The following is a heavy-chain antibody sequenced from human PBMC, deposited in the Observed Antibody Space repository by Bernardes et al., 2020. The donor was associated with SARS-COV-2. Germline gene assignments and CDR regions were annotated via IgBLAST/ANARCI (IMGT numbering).Heavy chain of an antibody. CDR1: GFTFSSYE. D-gene: IGHD3-22*01. CDR2: ISSSGSTI. CDR3: ARCYDSSGYYYYYYGMDV. V-gene: IGHV3-48*03. J-gene: IGHJ6*02. Sequence: GGSLRLSCAASGFTFSSYEMNWVRQAPGKGLEWVSYISSSGSTIYYADSVKGRFTISRDNAKNSLYLQMNSLRAEDTAVYYCARCYDSSGYYYYYYGMDVWGQGTTVTVSS.